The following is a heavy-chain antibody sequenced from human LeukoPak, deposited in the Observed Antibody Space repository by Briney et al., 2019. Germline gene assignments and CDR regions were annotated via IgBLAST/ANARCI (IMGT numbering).Heavy chain of an antibody. CDR1: GFTFSSYS. V-gene: IGHV3-21*01. CDR3: AREVLMVRGVPGWFDL. J-gene: IGHJ5*02. CDR2: ISSSSSYI. D-gene: IGHD3-10*01. Sequence: GGSLRLSCAASGFTFSSYSMNWVRQAPGKGLEWVSSISSSSSYIYYADSVKGRFTISRDNAKNSLYLQMNSLRAEDTAVYYCAREVLMVRGVPGWFDLWGQGTLVTVSS.